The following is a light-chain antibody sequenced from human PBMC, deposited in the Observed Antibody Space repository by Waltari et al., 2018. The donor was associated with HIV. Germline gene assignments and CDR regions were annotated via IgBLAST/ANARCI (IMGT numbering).Light chain of an antibody. J-gene: IGLJ3*02. CDR3: SSYTSSSALEVV. CDR1: SSAVGGFDY. CDR2: DVS. Sequence: QSALTQPAPVSGSLGHSITIPCPGTSSAVGGFDYVSWFQQHPGRAPKLLIYDVSNRPSGVSNRFSGSKSGNTASLTISGLQAEDEADYHCSSYTSSSALEVVFGGGTTLTVL. V-gene: IGLV2-14*01.